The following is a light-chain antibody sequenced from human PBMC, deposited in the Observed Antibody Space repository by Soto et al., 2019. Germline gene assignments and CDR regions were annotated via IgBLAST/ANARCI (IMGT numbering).Light chain of an antibody. CDR2: GAS. CDR1: QGISNY. V-gene: IGKV1-27*01. CDR3: QQYNNWPPWT. J-gene: IGKJ1*01. Sequence: DIQMTQSPSSLSASVGDRVTITCRASQGISNYLAWYQQKPGKVPKLLIYGASTRATGIPARFSGSGSGTEFTLTISSLQSEDFAVYYCQQYNNWPPWTFGQGTKVAIK.